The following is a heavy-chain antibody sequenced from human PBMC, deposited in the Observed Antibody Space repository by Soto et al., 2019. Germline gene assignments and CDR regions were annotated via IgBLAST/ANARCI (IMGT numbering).Heavy chain of an antibody. Sequence: GGSLRLSCAASGFTFSSYAMSWVRQAPGKGLEWVSAISGSGGSTYYADSVKGRFTISRDNSKDTLYLQMNSLRAEDTAVYYCAKDRVEQYYDFWSGTVYYYGMDVWGQGTTVTVSS. J-gene: IGHJ6*02. CDR2: ISGSGGST. CDR3: AKDRVEQYYDFWSGTVYYYGMDV. D-gene: IGHD3-3*01. CDR1: GFTFSSYA. V-gene: IGHV3-23*01.